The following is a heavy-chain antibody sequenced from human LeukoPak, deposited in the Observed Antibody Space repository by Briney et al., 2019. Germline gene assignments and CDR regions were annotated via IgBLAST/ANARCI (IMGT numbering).Heavy chain of an antibody. CDR3: ARIYSYGPLWDY. CDR2: IYYSGST. D-gene: IGHD5-18*01. J-gene: IGHJ4*02. Sequence: SETLSLTCTVSGGSISSYYWSWIRQPPGKGLEWIGYIYYSGSTNYNPSLKSRVTISVDTSKNQFSLKLSSVTAADTAVYYCARIYSYGPLWDYWGQGTLVTVSS. CDR1: GGSISSYY. V-gene: IGHV4-59*01.